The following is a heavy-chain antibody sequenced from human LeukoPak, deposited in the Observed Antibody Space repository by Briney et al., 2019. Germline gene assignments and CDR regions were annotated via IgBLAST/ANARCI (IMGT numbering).Heavy chain of an antibody. CDR1: GFTFSSYS. Sequence: GGSLRLSCAASGFTFSSYSMNWVRQAPGKGLEWVSSISSSSSYIYYADSVKGRFTISRDNAKNSLYLQMNSLRAEDTAVYYCARGRITMVRGVIRGYYFDYWGQGTLVTVSS. D-gene: IGHD3-10*01. V-gene: IGHV3-21*01. J-gene: IGHJ4*02. CDR2: ISSSSSYI. CDR3: ARGRITMVRGVIRGYYFDY.